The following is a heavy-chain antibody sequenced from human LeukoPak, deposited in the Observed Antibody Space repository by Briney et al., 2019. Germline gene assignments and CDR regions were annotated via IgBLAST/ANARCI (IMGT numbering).Heavy chain of an antibody. V-gene: IGHV1-18*01. Sequence: ASVKVSCKASGYTFNDYGITWLRQAPGQGHEWMGWISTYNGNTNYAQKLQGRVTMTTDTSTSTAYMELRSLRSDDTAMYYCARHGMDTGTYFDYWGQGTLVTVSS. CDR3: ARHGMDTGTYFDY. J-gene: IGHJ4*02. CDR1: GYTFNDYG. CDR2: ISTYNGNT. D-gene: IGHD5-18*01.